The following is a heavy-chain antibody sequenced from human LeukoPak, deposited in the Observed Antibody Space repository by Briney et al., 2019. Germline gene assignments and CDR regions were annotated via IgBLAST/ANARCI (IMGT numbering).Heavy chain of an antibody. CDR1: GFTFSNYE. CDR3: AGLGITMIGGV. CDR2: ISSSGSTI. V-gene: IGHV3-48*03. D-gene: IGHD3-10*02. Sequence: PGGSLRLSCAASGFTFSNYEMNWVRQAPGKGLEWVAYISSSGSTIYYADSVKGRFTISRDNAKNTLYLQMNSLRAKDTAVYLCAGLGITMIGGVWGKGTTVTISS. J-gene: IGHJ6*04.